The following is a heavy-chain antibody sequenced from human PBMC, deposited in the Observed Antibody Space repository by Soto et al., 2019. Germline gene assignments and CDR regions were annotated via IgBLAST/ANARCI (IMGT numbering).Heavy chain of an antibody. J-gene: IGHJ4*02. CDR3: ARVVMANKNYETIGYYFDH. V-gene: IGHV1-46*01. Sequence: GASVKVSCKASGYTFTKFHIHWVRQAPGQGLEWMGMIDPSGGVTRDAQRFQGRITMTSDTSTSSVYMELRGLTSEDTAVYYCARVVMANKNYETIGYYFDHGARETLVPVP. CDR1: GYTFTKFH. CDR2: IDPSGGVT. D-gene: IGHD3-16*01.